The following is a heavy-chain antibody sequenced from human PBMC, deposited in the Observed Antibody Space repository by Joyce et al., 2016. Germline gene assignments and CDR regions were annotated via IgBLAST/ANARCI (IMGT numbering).Heavy chain of an antibody. J-gene: IGHJ5*02. D-gene: IGHD3-3*01. CDR1: GYNFIEFY. CDR2: VNPLGGTT. V-gene: IGHV1-46*01. Sequence: QVHLVQSGAEVKKPGASVRVSCKASGYNFIEFYVHWVRQAPGQGLEWMGLVNPLGGTTTYAQKFQGRVSMTRDTSTSTVYLELNTLRYDDTALYYCAKAHRRFSNWFDPWGQGTLVTVSS. CDR3: AKAHRRFSNWFDP.